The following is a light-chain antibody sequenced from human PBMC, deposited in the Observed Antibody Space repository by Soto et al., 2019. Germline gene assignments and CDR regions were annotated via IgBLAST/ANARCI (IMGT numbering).Light chain of an antibody. CDR2: GAS. V-gene: IGKV3-20*01. Sequence: EIVLPQSPGTLSLSPGERATLSCRASQSVSSSYLAWYQQKPGQAPRLLIYGASSRATGIPDRFSGSGSGTDFTLTISRREPEDFAVYYCQQYGSSPPWTFGQGTKVEIK. CDR3: QQYGSSPPWT. CDR1: QSVSSSY. J-gene: IGKJ1*01.